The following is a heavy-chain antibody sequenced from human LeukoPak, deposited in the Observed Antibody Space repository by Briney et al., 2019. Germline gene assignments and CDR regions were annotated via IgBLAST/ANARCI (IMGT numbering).Heavy chain of an antibody. V-gene: IGHV3-11*01. CDR3: ASRYCSGGSCYFDS. D-gene: IGHD2-15*01. CDR1: GFTFSDYY. Sequence: GGSLRLSCAASGFTFSDYYMSWIRQAPGKGLEWVSYISSSGSTIYYADSVKGRFTISRDNAKNSLYLQMNSLRVEDTAMYYCASRYCSGGSCYFDSWGQGTLVTVSS. CDR2: ISSSGSTI. J-gene: IGHJ4*02.